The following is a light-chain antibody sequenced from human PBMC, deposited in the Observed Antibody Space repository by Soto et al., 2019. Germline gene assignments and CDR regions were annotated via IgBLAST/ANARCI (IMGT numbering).Light chain of an antibody. V-gene: IGKV1-5*01. CDR3: QQYNSYPIT. CDR1: QSISSW. J-gene: IGKJ5*01. Sequence: DIQRTNSASALSAYLGDRVTITCRASQSISSWLAWYQQKPGKAPKLLIYDASSLESGVPSRFSGSGSGTEFTLTISSLQPDDFATYYCQQYNSYPITFGQGTRWRL. CDR2: DAS.